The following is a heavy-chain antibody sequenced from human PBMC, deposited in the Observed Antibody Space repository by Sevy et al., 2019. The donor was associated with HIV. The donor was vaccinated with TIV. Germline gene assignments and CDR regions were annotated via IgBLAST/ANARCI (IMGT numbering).Heavy chain of an antibody. V-gene: IGHV3-11*01. J-gene: IGHJ4*02. D-gene: IGHD6-19*01. CDR2: ISDTGSSI. Sequence: GGSLRLSCAASGFTFSDYYMNWIRQAPGKGLEWVSFISDTGSSIYYAGSVKGRFTISRDNAKNSLYLQMNSLRAEDTAVYYCARASYRSGWYDYRGQGTLVTVSS. CDR1: GFTFSDYY. CDR3: ARASYRSGWYDY.